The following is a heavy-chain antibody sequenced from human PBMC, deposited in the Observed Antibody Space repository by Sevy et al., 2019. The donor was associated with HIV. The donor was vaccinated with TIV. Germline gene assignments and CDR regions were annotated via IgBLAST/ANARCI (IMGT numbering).Heavy chain of an antibody. D-gene: IGHD3-16*01. V-gene: IGHV3-23*01. Sequence: GGSLRLSCAASGFTFSSYAMSWVRQAPGKGLEWVSAIGGSGGTTYYADSVKGRFTISRDNSKNTLYLQMNSLRAEDRAGVDGGEGESIDNGLDPWGQGTTVTVSS. J-gene: IGHJ5*01. CDR1: GFTFSSYA. CDR3: GEGESIDNGLDP. CDR2: IGGSGGTT.